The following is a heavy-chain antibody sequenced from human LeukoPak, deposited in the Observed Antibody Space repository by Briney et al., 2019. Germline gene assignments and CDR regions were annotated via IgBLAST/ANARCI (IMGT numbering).Heavy chain of an antibody. V-gene: IGHV4-59*08. CDR2: IYYSGST. Sequence: PSETLSLTCTVSGGSISSHYWSWIRQPPGKGLEWIGYIYYSGSTNYNPSLKSRVTISVDTSKNQFSLKLSSVTAADTAVYYCARQLVGYCSSTSCHTYYYYYGMDVWGQGTTVTVSS. CDR3: ARQLVGYCSSTSCHTYYYYYGMDV. D-gene: IGHD2-2*02. J-gene: IGHJ6*02. CDR1: GGSISSHY.